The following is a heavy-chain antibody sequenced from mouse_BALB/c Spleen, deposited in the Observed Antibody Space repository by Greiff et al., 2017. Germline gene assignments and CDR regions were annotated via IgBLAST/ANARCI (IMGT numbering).Heavy chain of an antibody. J-gene: IGHJ3*01. Sequence: EVKLVESGGGLVKPGGSLKLSCAASGFTFSDYYMYWVRQTPEKRLEWVANISDGGSYTYYPDSVKGRFTISRDNAKNNLYLQMSSLKSEDTAMYYCANAYSWFAYWGQGTLVTVSA. CDR2: ISDGGSYT. D-gene: IGHD2-10*01. CDR3: ANAYSWFAY. CDR1: GFTFSDYY. V-gene: IGHV5-4*02.